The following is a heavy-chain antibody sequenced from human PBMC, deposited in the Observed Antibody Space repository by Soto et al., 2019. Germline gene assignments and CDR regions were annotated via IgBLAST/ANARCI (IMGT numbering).Heavy chain of an antibody. V-gene: IGHV3-23*01. CDR1: GFTFSSYA. D-gene: IGHD3-10*01. CDR2: ISGSGGST. Sequence: GGSLRLSCAASGFTFSSYAMSGVRQAPGKGLGWVSAISGSGGSTYYADSVKGRFTISRDNSKNTLYLQMNSLRAEDTAVYYCAKSTSSGSYYNVLPLFDYWGQGTLVTVSS. CDR3: AKSTSSGSYYNVLPLFDY. J-gene: IGHJ4*02.